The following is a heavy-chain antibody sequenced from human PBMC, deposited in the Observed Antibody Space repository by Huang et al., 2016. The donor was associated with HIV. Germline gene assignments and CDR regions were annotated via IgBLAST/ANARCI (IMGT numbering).Heavy chain of an antibody. Sequence: QVRLQESGPGLVKPSETLSLSCTVSGDSVSSHYWGWIRHPPGKGLGWIGTVYESGTTKYNPRLKSRITISVDTSKNGVSLNITSVSAADTAMYFCVRDQGRLAVGGIDNWFDPWGQGALVTVSS. CDR1: GDSVSSHY. V-gene: IGHV4-59*02. CDR2: VYESGTT. D-gene: IGHD6-19*01. CDR3: VRDQGRLAVGGIDNWFDP. J-gene: IGHJ5*02.